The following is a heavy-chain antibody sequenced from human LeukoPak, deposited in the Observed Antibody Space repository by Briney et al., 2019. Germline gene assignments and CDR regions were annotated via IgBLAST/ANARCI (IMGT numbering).Heavy chain of an antibody. D-gene: IGHD6-19*01. CDR1: GGSISSSSYY. V-gene: IGHV4-39*01. Sequence: PSETLSLTCTVSGGSISSSSYYWGWIRQPPGKGLEWIGSIYYSGSTYYNPSLKSRVTISVDTSKNQFSLKLSSVTAADTAVYYCARKVKVSANFDYWGQGTLVTVSS. J-gene: IGHJ4*02. CDR3: ARKVKVSANFDY. CDR2: IYYSGST.